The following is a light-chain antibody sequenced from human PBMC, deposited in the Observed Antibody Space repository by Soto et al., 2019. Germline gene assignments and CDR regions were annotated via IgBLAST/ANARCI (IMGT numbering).Light chain of an antibody. V-gene: IGLV2-14*01. CDR1: SSDVGSYNY. Sequence: QSVLTQPASVSGSPGQSITISCTRTSSDVGSYNYVSWYQQHPGKAPKLMIYEVSNRPSGVSDRFSGSKSGNTASLTISGLQAEDEADYYCSSYTSTATRVFGGGTKVTVL. J-gene: IGLJ3*02. CDR2: EVS. CDR3: SSYTSTATRV.